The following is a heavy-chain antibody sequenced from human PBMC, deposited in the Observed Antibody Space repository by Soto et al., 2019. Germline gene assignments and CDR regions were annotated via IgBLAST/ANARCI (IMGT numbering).Heavy chain of an antibody. CDR2: INHSGST. CDR1: GGSFSGYY. CDR3: ASYGYCSGGSCYAGQFDY. Sequence: TCAVYGGSFSGYYWSWIRQPPGKGLEWIGEINHSGSTNYNPSLKSRVTISVDTSKNQFSLKLSSVTAADTAVYYCASYGYCSGGSCYAGQFDYWGQGTLVTVSS. J-gene: IGHJ4*02. V-gene: IGHV4-34*01. D-gene: IGHD2-15*01.